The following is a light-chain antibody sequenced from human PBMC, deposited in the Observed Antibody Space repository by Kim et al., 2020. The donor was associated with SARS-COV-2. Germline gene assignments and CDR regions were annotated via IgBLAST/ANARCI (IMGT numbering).Light chain of an antibody. CDR3: QQYDNLPLT. J-gene: IGKJ4*01. Sequence: ASVGNRVPITCQPRQNICNYLSWFQQKPGKAPNLLIYEASNLETGVPSRFSGSGSGTDFTFPISSLQPEDIATYYCQQYDNLPLTFGGRIKVDIK. CDR1: QNICNY. CDR2: EAS. V-gene: IGKV1-33*01.